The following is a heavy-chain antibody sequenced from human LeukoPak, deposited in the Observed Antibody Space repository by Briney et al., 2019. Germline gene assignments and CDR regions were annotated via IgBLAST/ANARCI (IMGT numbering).Heavy chain of an antibody. CDR2: IWYDGTNA. CDR3: ARDGNYRFDY. V-gene: IGHV3-33*08. Sequence: GGSLRLSCAASGFTFSSYTMHWVRQAPGKGLEWVALIWYDGTNAYYADSVKGRFTISRDSSKNTLYLQMNSLRAEDTAVYYCARDGNYRFDYWGQGTLVTVSS. D-gene: IGHD3-16*02. CDR1: GFTFSSYT. J-gene: IGHJ4*02.